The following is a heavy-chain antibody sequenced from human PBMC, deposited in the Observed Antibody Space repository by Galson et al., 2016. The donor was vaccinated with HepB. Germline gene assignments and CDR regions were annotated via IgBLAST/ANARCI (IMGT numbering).Heavy chain of an antibody. CDR1: GFAFNRFS. CDR2: ISTSSTYT. CDR3: ARSDGYKPPYYYGKDV. J-gene: IGHJ6*02. D-gene: IGHD5-24*01. Sequence: SLRLSCAPSGFAFNRFSMNWVRQAPGKGLEWVSSISTSSTYTFYADSVKGRFAISRDNAKNALYLQMNSLRAEDTAVYFCARSDGYKPPYYYGKDVWGQGTTVTVSS. V-gene: IGHV3-21*01.